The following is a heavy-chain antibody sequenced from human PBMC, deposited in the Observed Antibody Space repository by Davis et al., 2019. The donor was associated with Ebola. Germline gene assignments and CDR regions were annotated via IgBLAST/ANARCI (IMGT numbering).Heavy chain of an antibody. D-gene: IGHD3-10*01. CDR1: GGSIISSSSY. Sequence: MPSETLSLTCTVSGGSIISSSSYWGWIRQPPRKGLEWIGSIYYSGSTYYNPSLKSRVTISVDTSKNQFSLKLSSVTAADTAVYYCARHDMVREVMVGYYYGMDVWGKGTTVTVSS. J-gene: IGHJ6*04. V-gene: IGHV4-39*01. CDR2: IYYSGST. CDR3: ARHDMVREVMVGYYYGMDV.